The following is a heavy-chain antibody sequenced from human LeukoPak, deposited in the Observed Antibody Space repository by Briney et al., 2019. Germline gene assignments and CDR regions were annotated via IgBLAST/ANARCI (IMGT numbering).Heavy chain of an antibody. CDR1: GYTFNRNA. J-gene: IGHJ4*02. CDR2: INTNTGNP. Sequence: GASVRVSCKGFGYTFNRNAMNWVRQAPGQGLEWMGWINTNTGNPTYAQGFTGRFVFSLDTSVSTAYLQISSLKAEDTAVYYCARDTAMVKFDQWGQGTLVTVPS. V-gene: IGHV7-4-1*02. D-gene: IGHD5-18*01. CDR3: ARDTAMVKFDQ.